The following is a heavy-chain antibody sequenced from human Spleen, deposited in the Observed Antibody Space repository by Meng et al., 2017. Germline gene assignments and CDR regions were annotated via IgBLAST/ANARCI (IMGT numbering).Heavy chain of an antibody. V-gene: IGHV3-21*01. CDR1: GFTFSSYS. CDR3: ARGALVIGATHPFDY. D-gene: IGHD1-26*01. CDR2: ISSSSSYI. Sequence: GESLKISCAASGFTFSSYSMNWVRQAPGKGLEWVSSISSSSSYIYYADSVKGRFTISRDNSKNTLYLQMNSLRAEDTAVYYCARGALVIGATHPFDYWGQGTLVTVSS. J-gene: IGHJ4*02.